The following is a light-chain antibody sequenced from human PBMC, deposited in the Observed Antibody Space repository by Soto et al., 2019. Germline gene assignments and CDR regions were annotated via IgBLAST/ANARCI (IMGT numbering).Light chain of an antibody. V-gene: IGKV3-15*01. J-gene: IGKJ4*01. CDR2: GAS. Sequence: EVALAHSPSPLSLSTRESATLSCRASQSVSSYLAWYQQKPGQAPRLLIYGASTKATGVPARFSGSGSGTEFTLTISSLQSEDFALYYCQQYNNWPLTFGGGTKVDI. CDR1: QSVSSY. CDR3: QQYNNWPLT.